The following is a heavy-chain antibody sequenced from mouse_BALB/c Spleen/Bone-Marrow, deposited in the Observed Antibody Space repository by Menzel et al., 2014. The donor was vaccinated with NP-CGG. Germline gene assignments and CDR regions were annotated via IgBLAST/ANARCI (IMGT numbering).Heavy chain of an antibody. CDR2: INPDSSTI. V-gene: IGHV4-1*02. D-gene: IGHD1-1*01. J-gene: IGHJ1*01. CDR1: GFAFSSYW. Sequence: DVMLVESGGGLVHPGGSLKLSCAASGFAFSSYWMSWVRQAPGKGLEWIGEINPDSSTINYTPSLKDKFIITRDNAKNTQYLQISKMRSEDTALYCCASLNYDGNWFVWGAGTTVTVSS. CDR3: ASLNYDGNWFV.